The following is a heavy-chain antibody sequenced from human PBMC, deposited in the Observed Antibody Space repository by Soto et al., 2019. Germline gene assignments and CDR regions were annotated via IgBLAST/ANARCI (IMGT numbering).Heavy chain of an antibody. CDR3: ARVGRHWIDY. CDR1: GGSISSYY. V-gene: IGHV4-59*01. J-gene: IGHJ4*02. D-gene: IGHD1-1*01. Sequence: QVQLQESGPGLVKPSETLSLTCTVSGGSISSYYWSWIRQPPGKGLEWIGYIYYSGSTNYNPSLKSRVTISVDTSKNQFSLKLSSVPAADTAVYYCARVGRHWIDYWGQGTLVTVSS. CDR2: IYYSGST.